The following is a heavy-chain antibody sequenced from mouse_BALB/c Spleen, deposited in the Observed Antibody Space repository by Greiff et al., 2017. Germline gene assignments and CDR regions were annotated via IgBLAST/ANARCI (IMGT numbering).Heavy chain of an antibody. CDR2: INPYNDGT. CDR3: ARNVITTGYAMDY. D-gene: IGHD2-4*01. CDR1: GYTFTSYV. V-gene: IGHV1-14*01. Sequence: EVKLVESGPELVKPGASVKMSCKASGYTFTSYVMHWVKQKPGQGLEWIGYINPYNDGTKYNEKFKGKATLTSDKSSSTAYMELSSLTSEDSAVYYCARNVITTGYAMDYWGQGTSVTVSS. J-gene: IGHJ4*01.